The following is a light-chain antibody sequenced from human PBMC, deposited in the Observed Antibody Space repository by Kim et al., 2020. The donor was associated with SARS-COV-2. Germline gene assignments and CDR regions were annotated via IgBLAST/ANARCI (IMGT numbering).Light chain of an antibody. J-gene: IGKJ1*01. V-gene: IGKV1-5*03. CDR1: QSISSW. Sequence: DIQMTQSPSTLSASVGDRVTITCRASQSISSWLAWYQQKPGKAPKRLIYKASSLESGVPSRFSGSGSGTEFTLTISSLQPDDFATYYCQQYNSYVWTFGQGTKVEIK. CDR2: KAS. CDR3: QQYNSYVWT.